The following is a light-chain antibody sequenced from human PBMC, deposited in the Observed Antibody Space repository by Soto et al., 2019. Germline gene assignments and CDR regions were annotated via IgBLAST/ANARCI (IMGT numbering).Light chain of an antibody. V-gene: IGKV3-20*01. CDR1: QSVSSSY. J-gene: IGKJ2*01. CDR3: QQYSSPGHT. Sequence: EIVLTQSPATLSLSPGERATLSCRASQSVSSSYLAWYQQKPGQAPRLLIYGASSRATGIPDRFSGSGSGTDATRTSNRLEPGGSAVYYCQQYSSPGHTFGEGTKVEIK. CDR2: GAS.